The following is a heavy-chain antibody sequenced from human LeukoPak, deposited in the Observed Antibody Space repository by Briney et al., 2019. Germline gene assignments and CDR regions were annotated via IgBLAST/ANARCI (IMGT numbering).Heavy chain of an antibody. Sequence: GGSLRLSCATSGFTFSHYDMHWIRQAAGKGLEWVSVFGTGSDAYYLDSVKGRFTISRDNSKNTLYLQMNSLRAEDTAVYYCARVQSQSYSSSWYLGGWGQGTLVTVSS. V-gene: IGHV3-13*01. CDR2: FGTGSDA. CDR1: GFTFSHYD. CDR3: ARVQSQSYSSSWYLGG. D-gene: IGHD6-13*01. J-gene: IGHJ4*02.